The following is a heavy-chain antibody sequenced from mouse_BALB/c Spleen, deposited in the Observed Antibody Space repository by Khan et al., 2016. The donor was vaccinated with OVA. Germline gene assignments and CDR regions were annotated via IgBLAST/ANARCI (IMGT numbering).Heavy chain of an antibody. CDR1: GYSITSGYA. V-gene: IGHV3-2*02. J-gene: IGHJ2*01. CDR2: ISYSGVT. CDR3: ARGNCYGYYFDY. D-gene: IGHD1-1*01. Sequence: VQLKQSGPGLVKPSQSLSLTCTVTGYSITSGYAWNWIRQFPGNKLEWMGYISYSGVTSYTPSLKSRISITRDTSKNQFFLQLDSVTTEDTATYYCARGNCYGYYFDYWGQGTTLTVSS.